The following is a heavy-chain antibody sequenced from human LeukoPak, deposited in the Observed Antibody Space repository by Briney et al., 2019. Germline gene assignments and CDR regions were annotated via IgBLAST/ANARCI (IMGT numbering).Heavy chain of an antibody. J-gene: IGHJ4*02. CDR1: GFAFSNCG. CDR2: IGGNSGFQT. Sequence: PGGSLRLSCVASGFAFSNCGMAWVRQAPGRGLEWVSSIGGNSGFQTYYAESVKGRFTISRDNSRDTLYLQMNSLRAEDTAVYYCAKERGSNGWPVDYWGQGTLVTVSS. D-gene: IGHD6-19*01. CDR3: AKERGSNGWPVDY. V-gene: IGHV3-23*01.